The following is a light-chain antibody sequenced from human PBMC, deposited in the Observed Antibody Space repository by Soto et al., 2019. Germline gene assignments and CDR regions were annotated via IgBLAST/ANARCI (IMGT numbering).Light chain of an antibody. CDR2: RNN. CDR1: SSNIGNNY. J-gene: IGLJ2*01. V-gene: IGLV1-47*01. Sequence: QSALTQPPSASGTPGQRVTISCSGSSSNIGNNYVYWYQQVPGTAPKLLIYRNNQRPSGVPDRFSGSKSGTSASLAISGLRSEDEADYYCAAWDDSLSGVVFGGGTKLTVL. CDR3: AAWDDSLSGVV.